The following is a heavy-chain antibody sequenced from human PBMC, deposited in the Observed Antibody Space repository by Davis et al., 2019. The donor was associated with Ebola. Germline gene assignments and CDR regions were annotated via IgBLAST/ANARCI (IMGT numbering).Heavy chain of an antibody. CDR3: ASRVEEYCTGGVCYTDY. J-gene: IGHJ4*02. D-gene: IGHD2-8*02. Sequence: ASAKVSCKASGYTFTSYDINWVRQATGQGPEWMGWMNPNSGNTGYAQKFQGRVTMTRNTSISTAYMELSSLRSEDTAVYYCASRVEEYCTGGVCYTDYWGQGTLVTVSS. CDR2: MNPNSGNT. V-gene: IGHV1-8*01. CDR1: GYTFTSYD.